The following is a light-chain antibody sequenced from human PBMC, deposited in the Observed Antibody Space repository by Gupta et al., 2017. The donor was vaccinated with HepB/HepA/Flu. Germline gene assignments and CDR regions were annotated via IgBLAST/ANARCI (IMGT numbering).Light chain of an antibody. V-gene: IGLV1-44*01. J-gene: IGLJ2*01. CDR2: SNN. Sequence: QSVLTQPPSASGTPGQRVTISCSGSRSNIGSNTVNWYQQFPGTAPKLLMYSNNQRPSGVPDRFSGSKSGTSASLAISGLQADDEADYYCAAWDDSLSGVVFGGGTKVTVI. CDR1: RSNIGSNT. CDR3: AAWDDSLSGVV.